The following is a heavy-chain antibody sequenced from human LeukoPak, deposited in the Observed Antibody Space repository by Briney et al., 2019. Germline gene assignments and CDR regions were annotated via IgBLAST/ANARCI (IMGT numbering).Heavy chain of an antibody. CDR3: ARSPSYSSSWYALDS. CDR1: GCTFSGYD. V-gene: IGHV3-13*01. CDR2: IGITGDT. D-gene: IGHD6-13*01. Sequence: GGSLRLSCEASGCTFSGYDMHWVRQATGKGLEWVSAIGITGDTYYSDSVRGQFTISRENAKTSLDLQMNSRRAGDTAVYYCARSPSYSSSWYALDSWGQGTLVTVSS. J-gene: IGHJ4*02.